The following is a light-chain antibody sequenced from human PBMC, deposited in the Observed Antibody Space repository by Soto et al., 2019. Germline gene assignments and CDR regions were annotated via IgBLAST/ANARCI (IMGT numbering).Light chain of an antibody. CDR2: GAS. CDR1: QSVSSN. V-gene: IGKV3-15*01. Sequence: EIVMTQSPATLSVSPGERATLSCRASQSVSSNLAWYQQKPGQAPRLLIYGASTRATGIPARFSGSGSGTEFTLTISSLQSEDFAVYYCQQYNGYPYTFGQGTKLEIK. J-gene: IGKJ2*01. CDR3: QQYNGYPYT.